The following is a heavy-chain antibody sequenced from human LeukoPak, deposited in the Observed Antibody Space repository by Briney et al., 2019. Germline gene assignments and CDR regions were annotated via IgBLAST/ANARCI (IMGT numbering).Heavy chain of an antibody. Sequence: GGSLRLSCAASGFTFSSYSMNWVRQAPGKGLEWVSYISSSSSTIYYADSVKGRFTISRDNAKNSLYLQMNSLRAEDTAVYYCARDRRWLVPVRFDYWGQGTLVTVSS. CDR2: ISSSSSTI. D-gene: IGHD6-19*01. CDR1: GFTFSSYS. V-gene: IGHV3-48*01. J-gene: IGHJ4*02. CDR3: ARDRRWLVPVRFDY.